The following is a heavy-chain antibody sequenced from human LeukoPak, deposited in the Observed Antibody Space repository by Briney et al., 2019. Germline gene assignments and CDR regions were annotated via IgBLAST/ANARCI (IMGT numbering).Heavy chain of an antibody. J-gene: IGHJ5*02. Sequence: GASVKVSCKASGYTFTIYGISWVRQAPGQGLEWMGWISAYNGNTNYAQKFQGRVTITADESTSTAYMELSSLRSEDTAVYYCASITKPDPTVRGVITGPFDPWGQGTLVTVSS. CDR1: GYTFTIYG. V-gene: IGHV1-18*01. D-gene: IGHD3-10*01. CDR3: ASITKPDPTVRGVITGPFDP. CDR2: ISAYNGNT.